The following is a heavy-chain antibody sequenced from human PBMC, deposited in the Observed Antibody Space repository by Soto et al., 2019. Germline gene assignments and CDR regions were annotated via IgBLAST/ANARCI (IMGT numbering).Heavy chain of an antibody. V-gene: IGHV3-11*06. J-gene: IGHJ4*02. CDR3: VRSGENYNLLDY. CDR2: SSNRGHFT. D-gene: IGHD1-7*01. Sequence: GRSLRLPCAAGGSTFSDQYMSSIRQAPGMVLEWIGYSSNRGHFTRYAYSVKGRFSISRDNAKNSVYLQINSPRGDHTAIYYYVRSGENYNLLDYWGQGT. CDR1: GSTFSDQY.